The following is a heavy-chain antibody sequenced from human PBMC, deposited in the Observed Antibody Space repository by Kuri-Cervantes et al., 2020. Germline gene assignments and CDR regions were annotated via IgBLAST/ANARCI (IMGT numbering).Heavy chain of an antibody. CDR1: GFTFSNYN. J-gene: IGHJ4*02. CDR3: ARDLMSPGNY. CDR2: ILSSSGFI. V-gene: IGHV3-48*01. Sequence: GGSLRLSCAASGFTFSNYNMNWVRQAPGKGLEWVSYILSSSGFIYYADSVKGRFTISRDNAKNSLYLQMNSLRAEDTAVYYCARDLMSPGNYWGQGTLVTVSS.